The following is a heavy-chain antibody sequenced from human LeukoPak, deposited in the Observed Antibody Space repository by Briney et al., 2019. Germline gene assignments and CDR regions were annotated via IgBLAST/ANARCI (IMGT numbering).Heavy chain of an antibody. J-gene: IGHJ4*02. V-gene: IGHV3-53*01. CDR1: GFTVRSNY. Sequence: GGSLRLSCAASGFTVRSNYMSWVRQAPGKGLEWVSDIYSGGSTHYADSVRGRFTISRDNSKSTLSLQMNSLRAEDTAIYYCATYRQVLLPFESWGQGTLVTVSS. CDR2: IYSGGST. D-gene: IGHD2-8*02. CDR3: ATYRQVLLPFES.